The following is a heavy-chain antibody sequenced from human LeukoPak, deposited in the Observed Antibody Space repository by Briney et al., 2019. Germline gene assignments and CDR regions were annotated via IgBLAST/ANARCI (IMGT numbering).Heavy chain of an antibody. Sequence: GGSLRLSCAASGFTFSSYAMSWVRQAPGKGLEWVSAISGSGGSTYYADSVKGRFTIPRDNSKNTLYLQMNSLRAEDTAVYYCAKVRYDFWSGYWPYYYYGMDVWGQGTTVTVSS. CDR1: GFTFSSYA. CDR3: AKVRYDFWSGYWPYYYYGMDV. CDR2: ISGSGGST. V-gene: IGHV3-23*01. J-gene: IGHJ6*02. D-gene: IGHD3-3*01.